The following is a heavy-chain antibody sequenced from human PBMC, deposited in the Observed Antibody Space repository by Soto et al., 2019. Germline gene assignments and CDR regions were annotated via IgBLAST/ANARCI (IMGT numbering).Heavy chain of an antibody. CDR2: INHSGST. V-gene: IGHV4-34*01. CDR3: ARGSPRYFDWSPDYYYYGMDV. Sequence: TWETLSLTCAVYGGSFSGYYWSWIRQPPGKGLEWIGEINHSGSTNYNPSLKSRVTISVDTSKNQFSLKLSSVTAADTAVYYCARGSPRYFDWSPDYYYYGMDVWGQGTTVTVSS. CDR1: GGSFSGYY. J-gene: IGHJ6*02. D-gene: IGHD3-9*01.